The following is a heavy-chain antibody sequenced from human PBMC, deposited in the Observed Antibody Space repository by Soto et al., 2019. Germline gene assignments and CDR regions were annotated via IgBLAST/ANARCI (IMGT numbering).Heavy chain of an antibody. J-gene: IGHJ6*02. D-gene: IGHD3-3*01. Sequence: QLVQSGAEVKKPGSSVRVSCKASGGKFNNYSVNWVRQAPGQGLEWMGGIIPVFDLIKYELKFQDRLAISADKSTNTAYMDLNSLGSEDTAVYYCARGFSGVVGFFFGMDVWGQGTTVIVSS. CDR2: IIPVFDLI. CDR1: GGKFNNYS. CDR3: ARGFSGVVGFFFGMDV. V-gene: IGHV1-69*17.